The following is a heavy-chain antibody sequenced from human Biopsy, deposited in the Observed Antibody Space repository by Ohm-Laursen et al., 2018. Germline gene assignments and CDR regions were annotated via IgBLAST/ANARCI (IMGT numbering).Heavy chain of an antibody. CDR2: INHTGST. Sequence: TLSLTCVVSSGSISGNYWGWIRQPPGKGLEWMGEINHTGSTKYNPSLMSRVTISIDTSNSQFSLKLTSVTAADTAVYFCARARAYSDFWGGPKDYWGQGILVTVSS. V-gene: IGHV4-34*01. D-gene: IGHD3-3*01. CDR3: ARARAYSDFWGGPKDY. CDR1: SGSISGNY. J-gene: IGHJ4*02.